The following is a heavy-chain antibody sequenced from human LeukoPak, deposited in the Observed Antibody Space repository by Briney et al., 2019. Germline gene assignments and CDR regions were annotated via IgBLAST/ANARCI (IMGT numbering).Heavy chain of an antibody. CDR1: GFSFSNSG. CDR2: ISYEGRNK. CDR3: ARVRGDYYFDY. V-gene: IGHV3-30*03. J-gene: IGHJ4*02. D-gene: IGHD2-21*01. Sequence: GGSLKLSCAASGFSFSNSGMHWVRQTPGKGLEWVAVISYEGRNKYYADSVKGRFTISRDNSKNTLYLQMSSLRAEDTAVYCCARVRGDYYFDYWGQGTLVTVSS.